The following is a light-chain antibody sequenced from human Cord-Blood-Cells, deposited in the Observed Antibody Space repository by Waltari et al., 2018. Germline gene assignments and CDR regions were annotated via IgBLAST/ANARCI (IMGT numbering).Light chain of an antibody. J-gene: IGLJ2*01. CDR2: ELS. V-gene: IGLV2-8*01. CDR3: SSYAGSNNLV. Sequence: QSALTPPPSASGSPGQSVTISCPGTSSYVGGYNYVSWYQQHPAKAPKLMIYELSKRPAGVPDRFSGSKSGNTASLTVSGLQAEDEADYYCSSYAGSNNLVFGGGTKLTVL. CDR1: SSYVGGYNY.